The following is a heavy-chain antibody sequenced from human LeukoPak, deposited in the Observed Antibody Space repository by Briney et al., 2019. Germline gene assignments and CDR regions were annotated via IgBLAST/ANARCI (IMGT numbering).Heavy chain of an antibody. CDR2: IGSIGDTT. D-gene: IGHD3-3*01. CDR1: GFTFSSYA. Sequence: GGSLRLSCAASGFTFSSYAMSWVRQAPGKGLEWVSGIGSIGDTTDYADSVKGRFTVSRDNFKNTLYLQMNCLRAEDTAVYFCAMDPYHTNWGQGTTVTVAS. V-gene: IGHV3-23*01. J-gene: IGHJ6*02. CDR3: AMDPYHTN.